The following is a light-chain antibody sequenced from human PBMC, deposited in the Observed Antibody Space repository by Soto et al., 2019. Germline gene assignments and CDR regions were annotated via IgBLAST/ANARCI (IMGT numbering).Light chain of an antibody. CDR3: NSYTSTSTSYV. Sequence: QSALTQPASVSGSPGQSITISCTGTSSDVGGYNYVSWYQHHPGKAPKLMIYDVSNRHSGVSNRFSGSKSGNTASLTISGLQAEDEADYYCNSYTSTSTSYVFGTGTKVTVL. V-gene: IGLV2-14*03. CDR1: SSDVGGYNY. CDR2: DVS. J-gene: IGLJ1*01.